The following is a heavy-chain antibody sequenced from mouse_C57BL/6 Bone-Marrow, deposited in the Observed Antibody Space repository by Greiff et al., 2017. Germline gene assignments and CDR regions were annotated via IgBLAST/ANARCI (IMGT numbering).Heavy chain of an antibody. CDR2: ISSGGDYI. V-gene: IGHV5-9-1*02. CDR1: GFTFSSYA. D-gene: IGHD5-1*01. J-gene: IGHJ3*01. Sequence: EVQLQESGEGLVKPGGSLKLSCAASGFTFSSYAMSWVRQTPEKRLEWVAYISSGGDYIYYADTVKGRFTISRDNARNTLYLQMSSLKSEDTAMYYCTRTYREAWFAYWGQGTLVTVSA. CDR3: TRTYREAWFAY.